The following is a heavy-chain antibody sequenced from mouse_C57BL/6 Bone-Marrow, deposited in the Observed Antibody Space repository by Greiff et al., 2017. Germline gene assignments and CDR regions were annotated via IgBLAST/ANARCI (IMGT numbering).Heavy chain of an antibody. D-gene: IGHD2-10*01. J-gene: IGHJ4*01. V-gene: IGHV1-64*01. CDR2: IHPNSGST. CDR1: GYTFTSYW. CDR3: ATYSYAMDY. Sequence: QVQLKQPGAELVKPGASVKLSCKASGYTFTSYWMHWVKQRPGQGLEWIGMIHPNSGSTNYNEKFKSKATLTVDKSSSPAYMQLSSLTSEDSAVYYCATYSYAMDYWGQGTSVTVSS.